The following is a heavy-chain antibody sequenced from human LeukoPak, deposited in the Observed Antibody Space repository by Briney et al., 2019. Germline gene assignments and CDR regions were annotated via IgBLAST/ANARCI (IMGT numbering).Heavy chain of an antibody. D-gene: IGHD2-15*01. CDR2: MYATGTT. J-gene: IGHJ6*03. CDR3: ARGGYYCSGGSCYSSYYYYYMDV. CDR1: DTSINTYY. Sequence: SETLSLTCTVSDTSINTYYWSWIRQPAGKGLEWIGHMYATGTTNYNPSLKSRVTISVDTSKNQFSLKLSSVTAADTAVYYCARGGYYCSGGSCYSSYYYYYMDVWGKGTTVTVSS. V-gene: IGHV4-4*07.